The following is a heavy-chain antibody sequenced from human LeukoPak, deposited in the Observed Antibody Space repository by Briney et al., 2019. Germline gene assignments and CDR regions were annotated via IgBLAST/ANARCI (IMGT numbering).Heavy chain of an antibody. CDR1: GGSISSGGYY. Sequence: SETLSLTCTVSGGSISSGGYYWSWIRQHPGKGLEWIGYIYYSGSTYYNPSLKSRVTISVDTSKNQFSLKLSSVTAADTAVYYCARSPPSSYYYDSSGYLSPYDYWGQGTLVTVSS. CDR2: IYYSGST. D-gene: IGHD3-22*01. CDR3: ARSPPSSYYYDSSGYLSPYDY. J-gene: IGHJ4*02. V-gene: IGHV4-31*03.